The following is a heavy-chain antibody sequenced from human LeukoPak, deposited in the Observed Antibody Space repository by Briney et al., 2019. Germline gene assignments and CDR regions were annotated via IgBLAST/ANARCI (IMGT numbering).Heavy chain of an antibody. Sequence: PGGSLRLSCAASGFTFSDYYMHWIRQAAGKGLEWVSYISSSGGYIYYADSVKGRFTISRDNAKNSLYLQMNSLRADDTAVYYCVRGDKRDYWGQGTLVTVSS. CDR2: ISSSGGYI. CDR3: VRGDKRDY. J-gene: IGHJ4*02. D-gene: IGHD5-24*01. CDR1: GFTFSDYY. V-gene: IGHV3-21*05.